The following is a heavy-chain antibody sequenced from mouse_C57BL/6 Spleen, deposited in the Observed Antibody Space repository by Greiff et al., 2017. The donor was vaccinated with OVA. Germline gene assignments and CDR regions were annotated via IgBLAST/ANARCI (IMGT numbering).Heavy chain of an antibody. Sequence: QVQLQQPGAELVRPGSSVKLSCKASGYTFTSYWMHWVKQRPIQGLEWIGNIDPSDSETHYNQKFKDKATLNVDKSSSTAYMQLSSLTSEDSAVYYCARGRYYGSSLYYFDYWGQGTTLTVSS. J-gene: IGHJ2*01. V-gene: IGHV1-52*01. CDR1: GYTFTSYW. CDR2: IDPSDSET. D-gene: IGHD1-1*01. CDR3: ARGRYYGSSLYYFDY.